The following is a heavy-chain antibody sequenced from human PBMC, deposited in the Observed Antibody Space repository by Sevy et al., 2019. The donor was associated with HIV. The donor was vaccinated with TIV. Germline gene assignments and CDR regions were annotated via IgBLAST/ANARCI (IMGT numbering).Heavy chain of an antibody. Sequence: GGSLRLSCAASGLSFRSYELNWVRQAPGKGLQWISYISTGGGTIFYADSVKGRFTISRDNAKNSVFLQMNSLRAEDMAVYFCATSRRDYYNYYFDYWGHGTLVTVSS. CDR3: ATSRRDYYNYYFDY. V-gene: IGHV3-48*03. J-gene: IGHJ4*01. D-gene: IGHD3-22*01. CDR2: ISTGGGTI. CDR1: GLSFRSYE.